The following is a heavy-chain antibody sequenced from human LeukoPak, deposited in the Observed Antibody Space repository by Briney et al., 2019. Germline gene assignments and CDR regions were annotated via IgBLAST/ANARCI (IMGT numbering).Heavy chain of an antibody. Sequence: SQTLSLTCAVSGGSISSGGYSWSWIRQPPGKGLEWIGYIYHSGSTYYNPSLKSRVTISVDRSKNQFSLKLSSVTAADTAVYYCARVPYDFWSGYYYYMDVWGKGTTVTVSS. V-gene: IGHV4-30-2*01. CDR1: GGSISSGGYS. J-gene: IGHJ6*03. CDR2: IYHSGST. CDR3: ARVPYDFWSGYYYYMDV. D-gene: IGHD3-3*01.